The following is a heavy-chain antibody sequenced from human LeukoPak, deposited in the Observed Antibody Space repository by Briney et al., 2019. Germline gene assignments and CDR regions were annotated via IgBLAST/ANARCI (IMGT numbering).Heavy chain of an antibody. J-gene: IGHJ4*02. CDR1: GGSISSYY. CDR3: AVGRGYSGLEY. CDR2: IYYSGST. D-gene: IGHD5-12*01. Sequence: ASQTLSLTCTVSGGSISSYYWSWVRQPPGKGLEWIGYIYYSGSTNYNPSLKSRVTISVDTSKNQFSLKLSSVTAADTAVYYCAVGRGYSGLEYWGQGTLVTVSS. V-gene: IGHV4-59*01.